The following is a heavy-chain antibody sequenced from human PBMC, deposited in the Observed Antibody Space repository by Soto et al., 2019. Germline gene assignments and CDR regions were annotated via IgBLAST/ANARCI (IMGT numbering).Heavy chain of an antibody. CDR3: AKVEGSFHAFDI. V-gene: IGHV3-23*01. D-gene: IGHD1-1*01. Sequence: GGSLRFSCAASGFTFSSYAMSWVRQAPGKGLEWVSAISGSGGSTYYADSVKGRFTISRDNSKNTLYLQMNSLRAEDTAVYYCAKVEGSFHAFDIWGQGTMVTVSS. CDR2: ISGSGGST. CDR1: GFTFSSYA. J-gene: IGHJ3*02.